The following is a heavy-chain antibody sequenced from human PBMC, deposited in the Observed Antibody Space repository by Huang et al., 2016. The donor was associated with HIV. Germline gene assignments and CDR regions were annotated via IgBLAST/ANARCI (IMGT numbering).Heavy chain of an antibody. J-gene: IGHJ6*02. CDR3: ARGRTRSSLYDSYYGLDV. CDR2: SIPICGTA. V-gene: IGHV1-69*01. D-gene: IGHD6-6*01. Sequence: QVQLVQSGAEVKKPGSSVKVSCKASGGTFSTYAISWVRPAPGQGLEWMGGSIPICGTANYAQKFQGTVTITADEFTSTAYMELSSLRSEDTALYYCARGRTRSSLYDSYYGLDVWGQGTTVTVSS. CDR1: GGTFSTYA.